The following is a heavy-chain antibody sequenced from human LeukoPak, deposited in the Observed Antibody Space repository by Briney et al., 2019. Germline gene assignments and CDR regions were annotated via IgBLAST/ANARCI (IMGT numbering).Heavy chain of an antibody. J-gene: IGHJ4*02. CDR1: GFTFSSYA. CDR2: ITGNGNTT. CDR3: ATLRLSDHFDY. Sequence: GGSLRLSCAASGFTFSSYAMNWVRLSAGKGLEWVSAITGNGNTTYYADSVQGRFTISRDNSKNTLYLQMNSLGVEDTAVYYCATLRLSDHFDYWGQGTLVTVSS. D-gene: IGHD2-15*01. V-gene: IGHV3-23*05.